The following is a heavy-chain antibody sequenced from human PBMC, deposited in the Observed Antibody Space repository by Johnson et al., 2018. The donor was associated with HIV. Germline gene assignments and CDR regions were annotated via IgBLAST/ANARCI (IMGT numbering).Heavy chain of an antibody. CDR2: INWNAGRT. D-gene: IGHD7-27*01. CDR3: ARDPTIEASRLTGDFGAFDI. J-gene: IGHJ3*02. V-gene: IGHV3-20*03. Sequence: MKWVRQTPGMGLEWVSAINWNAGRTGYTDSVKGRFSISRDNVKNSLYLQMDSLRDEDTAFYYCARDPTIEASRLTGDFGAFDIWGQGTVFTVSS.